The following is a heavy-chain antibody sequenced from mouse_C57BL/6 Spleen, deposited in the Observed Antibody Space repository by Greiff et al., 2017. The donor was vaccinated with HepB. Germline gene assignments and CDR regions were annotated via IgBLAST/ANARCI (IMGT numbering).Heavy chain of an antibody. J-gene: IGHJ1*03. D-gene: IGHD1-1*01. CDR3: ARGYYGSSYWWYFDV. V-gene: IGHV3-6*01. CDR2: ISYDGSN. Sequence: VQLQQSGPGLVKPSQSLSLTCSVTGYSITSGYYWNWIRQFPGNKLEWMGYISYDGSNNYNPSLKNRISITRDTSKNQFFLKLNSVTTEDTATYYCARGYYGSSYWWYFDVWGTGTTVTVSS. CDR1: GYSITSGYY.